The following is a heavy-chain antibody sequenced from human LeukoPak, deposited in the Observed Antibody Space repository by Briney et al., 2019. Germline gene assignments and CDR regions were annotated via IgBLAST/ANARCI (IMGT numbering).Heavy chain of an antibody. V-gene: IGHV5-51*01. D-gene: IGHD3-22*01. J-gene: IGHJ4*02. CDR1: GYSFTNYW. CDR3: ARRVESGYSFDY. Sequence: GESLKISCAGSGYSFTNYWIGWVRQMPGKGLEWMGIIYPGDSDVRYSPSFQGQVTISVDKSISTANLQWSSLKASDTAIYYCARRVESGYSFDYWGQGTLVTVSS. CDR2: IYPGDSDV.